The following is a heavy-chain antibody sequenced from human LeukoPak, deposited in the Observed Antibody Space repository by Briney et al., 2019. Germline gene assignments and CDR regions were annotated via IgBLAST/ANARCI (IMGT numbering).Heavy chain of an antibody. CDR2: IYYSGST. CDR3: ARARGYSYGYWRYDY. J-gene: IGHJ4*02. D-gene: IGHD5-18*01. CDR1: GGSISSYY. V-gene: IGHV4-59*01. Sequence: NTSETLSLTCTVSGGSISSYYWSWIRQPPGKGLEWIGYIYYSGSTNYNPSLKSRVTISVDTSKNQFSLKLSSVTAADTAVYYCARARGYSYGYWRYDYWGQGTLVTVSS.